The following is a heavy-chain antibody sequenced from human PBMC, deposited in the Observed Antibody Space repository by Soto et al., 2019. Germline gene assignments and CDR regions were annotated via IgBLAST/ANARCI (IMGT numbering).Heavy chain of an antibody. CDR2: INHSGST. D-gene: IGHD5-12*01. Sequence: PSETLSLTCAVYGGSFSGYYWSWIRQPPGKGLEWIGEINHSGSTNYNPSLKSRVTISVGTSKNQFSLKLSSVTAADTAVYYCGRGRAEYSGYQPDYWGQGTLVTVSS. V-gene: IGHV4-34*01. J-gene: IGHJ4*02. CDR3: GRGRAEYSGYQPDY. CDR1: GGSFSGYY.